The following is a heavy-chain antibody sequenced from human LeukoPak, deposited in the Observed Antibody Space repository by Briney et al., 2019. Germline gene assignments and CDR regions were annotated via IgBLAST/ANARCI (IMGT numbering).Heavy chain of an antibody. Sequence: SETLSLACTVSGGSISSYYWSWIRQPPGKGLEWIGYIYYSGSTNYNPSLKSRVTMSVDTSKNQFSLKLSSVTAADTAVYYCAREGYDSSGPDAFDIWGQGTMVTVSS. CDR2: IYYSGST. J-gene: IGHJ3*02. D-gene: IGHD3-22*01. CDR3: AREGYDSSGPDAFDI. V-gene: IGHV4-59*12. CDR1: GGSISSYY.